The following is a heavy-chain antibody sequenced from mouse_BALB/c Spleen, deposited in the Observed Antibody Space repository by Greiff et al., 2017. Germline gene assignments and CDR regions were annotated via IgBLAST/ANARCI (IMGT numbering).Heavy chain of an antibody. J-gene: IGHJ1*01. CDR1: GFTFNTYA. Sequence: EVQRVESGGGLVQPKGSLKLSCAASGFTFNTYAMNWVRQAPGKGLEWVARIRSKSNNYATYYADSVKDRFTISRDNSQNMLYLQMNNLETEDTAMYSCVRQGSYWYYGVWGAGTTVTVSS. CDR3: VRQGSYWYYGV. V-gene: IGHV10-1*02. CDR2: IRSKSNNYAT.